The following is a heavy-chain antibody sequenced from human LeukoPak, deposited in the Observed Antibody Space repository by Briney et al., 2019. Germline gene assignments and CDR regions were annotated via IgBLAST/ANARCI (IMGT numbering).Heavy chain of an antibody. V-gene: IGHV3-53*04. CDR2: IYSGGST. Sequence: GGSLRLSCAASGFTVSRNYMSWVRQAPGKGLEWVSVIYSGGSTYYADSVKGRFTISRHDSKNTLYLQMNSLRAEDTAVYYCARHVDTALYYYGMDVWGQGTTVAVSS. CDR3: ARHVDTALYYYGMDV. J-gene: IGHJ6*02. D-gene: IGHD5-18*01. CDR1: GFTVSRNY.